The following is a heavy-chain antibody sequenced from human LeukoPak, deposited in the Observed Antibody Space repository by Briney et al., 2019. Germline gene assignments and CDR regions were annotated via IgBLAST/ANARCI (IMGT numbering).Heavy chain of an antibody. Sequence: GGSLILSCAASGFTFDDYAMHWVRQAPGKGLEWVSLISGDGGSTYYADSVKGRFTISRDNSKNSLYLQMNSLRTEDTALYYCAKDLRWNRIAAAGRGMDVWGQGTTVTVSS. J-gene: IGHJ6*02. CDR1: GFTFDDYA. CDR2: ISGDGGST. D-gene: IGHD6-13*01. CDR3: AKDLRWNRIAAAGRGMDV. V-gene: IGHV3-43*02.